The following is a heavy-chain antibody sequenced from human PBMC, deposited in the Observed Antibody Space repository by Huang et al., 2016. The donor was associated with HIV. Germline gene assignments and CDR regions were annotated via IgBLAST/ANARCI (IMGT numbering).Heavy chain of an antibody. V-gene: IGHV1-18*01. Sequence: QVQLVQSGAEVKKPGASVKVSCEASNYNFGSHGISWVRQAPGQGLEWRGWIGVYNGDTKYAQKVQGRVTMTRETSTRTAYMELTSLRFDDTAVYYCARSGFGVVITTTLDYYYMDVWGTGTTVTVSS. D-gene: IGHD3-3*01. CDR3: ARSGFGVVITTTLDYYYMDV. J-gene: IGHJ6*03. CDR2: IGVYNGDT. CDR1: NYNFGSHG.